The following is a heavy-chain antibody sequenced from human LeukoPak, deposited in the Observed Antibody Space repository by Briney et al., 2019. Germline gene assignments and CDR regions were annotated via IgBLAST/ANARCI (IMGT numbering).Heavy chain of an antibody. V-gene: IGHV2-5*01. Sequence: GPTLVKPTQTLTLTCTFSGFSLSTSGVGVGWVRQPPGKALEWLALIYWNDDKRYSPSLKSRLTITKDTSKNQVVLTMTNMDPVDTATYYCAHRAITMIEDWFDPWGQGTLVTVSS. CDR3: AHRAITMIEDWFDP. CDR1: GFSLSTSGVG. CDR2: IYWNDDK. J-gene: IGHJ5*02. D-gene: IGHD3-22*01.